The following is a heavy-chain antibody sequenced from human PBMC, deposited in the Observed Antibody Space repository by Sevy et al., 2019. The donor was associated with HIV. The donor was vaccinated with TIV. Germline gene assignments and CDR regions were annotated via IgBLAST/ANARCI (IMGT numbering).Heavy chain of an antibody. Sequence: GESLKISCKGSGYSFTSNWIGWLRQMPGKGLEWMGIIYPGDSDTRYSLSFQGQVTISADKSISTAYLQWSSLKASDTAMYYCARRDSSGWYTFDIWGQGTMVTVSS. D-gene: IGHD6-19*01. J-gene: IGHJ3*02. CDR1: GYSFTSNW. CDR2: IYPGDSDT. V-gene: IGHV5-51*01. CDR3: ARRDSSGWYTFDI.